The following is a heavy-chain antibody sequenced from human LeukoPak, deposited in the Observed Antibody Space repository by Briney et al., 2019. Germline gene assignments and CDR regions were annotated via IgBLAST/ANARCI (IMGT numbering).Heavy chain of an antibody. CDR2: ISSSSSHI. Sequence: GGSLRLSCAASGFTFSSYTMNWVRQAPGKGLEWVSLISSSSSHIHYADSVRGRFTISRDNAKNSLYLQMKSLRAEDTAVYYCARVATLEAYYYDSDGGDYWGQGTLVTVSS. J-gene: IGHJ4*02. D-gene: IGHD3-22*01. CDR1: GFTFSSYT. V-gene: IGHV3-21*01. CDR3: ARVATLEAYYYDSDGGDY.